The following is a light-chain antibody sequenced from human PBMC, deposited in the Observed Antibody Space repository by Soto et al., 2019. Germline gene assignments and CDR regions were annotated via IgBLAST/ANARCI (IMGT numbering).Light chain of an antibody. J-gene: IGKJ4*01. V-gene: IGKV1-12*01. CDR1: QDIKNW. CDR2: AAS. Sequence: DSQMTQSPSSVSASVGDRVTITFRASQDIKNWLARYQQKPGGAPKLLIYAASSVQSGVPSRFSGSGFGTDFTLTISSLQPEDFATYHCQQTSTFPRTCGGGTKVEI. CDR3: QQTSTFPRT.